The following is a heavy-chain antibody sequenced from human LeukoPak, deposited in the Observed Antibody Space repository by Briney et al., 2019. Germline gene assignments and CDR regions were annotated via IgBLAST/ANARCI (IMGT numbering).Heavy chain of an antibody. V-gene: IGHV3-13*01. CDR1: GFTFIDYD. J-gene: IGHJ4*02. CDR2: IGIRGDT. CDR3: ARGGIQVSGIDEFDY. D-gene: IGHD6-19*01. Sequence: GGSLRLSCAASGFTFIDYDMHWVRQGIGKGLWWVSAIGIRGDTDYSGSVKGRFTISRENAESSLYLQMNSLIAEDTAVYYCARGGIQVSGIDEFDYWGQGTLVTVSS.